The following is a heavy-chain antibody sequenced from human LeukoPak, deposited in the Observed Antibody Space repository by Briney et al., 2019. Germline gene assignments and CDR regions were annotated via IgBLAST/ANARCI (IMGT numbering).Heavy chain of an antibody. Sequence: GGSLRLSCAASGFTFSSYAMHWVRQAPGKGLEWVAVISYDGSNKYYADSVKGRFTISRDNSKNTLYLQMNSLRAEDTAVYYCARDYYDSRGRAYDYWGQGTLVTVSS. D-gene: IGHD3-22*01. J-gene: IGHJ4*02. CDR3: ARDYYDSRGRAYDY. V-gene: IGHV3-30-3*01. CDR1: GFTFSSYA. CDR2: ISYDGSNK.